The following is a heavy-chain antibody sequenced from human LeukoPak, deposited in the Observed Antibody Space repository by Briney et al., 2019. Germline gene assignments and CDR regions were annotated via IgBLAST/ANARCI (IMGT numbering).Heavy chain of an antibody. CDR3: ARTSLGYCSSTSCPPFDY. D-gene: IGHD2-2*01. CDR1: GGSISSYY. V-gene: IGHV4-59*01. CDR2: IYYSGST. J-gene: IGHJ4*02. Sequence: SETLSLTCTVSGGSISSYYWSWIRQPPGKGLEWIGYIYYSGSTNYNPSLKGRVTISVDTSKNQFSLKLSSVTAADTAVYYCARTSLGYCSSTSCPPFDYWGQGTLVTVSS.